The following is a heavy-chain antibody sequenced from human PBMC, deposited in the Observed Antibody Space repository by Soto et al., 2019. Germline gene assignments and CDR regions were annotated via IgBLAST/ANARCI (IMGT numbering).Heavy chain of an antibody. CDR1: GGTFVSSA. D-gene: IGHD2-8*01. V-gene: IGHV1-69*01. CDR3: AKKNPHGDSNKAWLDP. Sequence: QVQLLQSGAELREPGSSVRVSCTPSGGTFVSSAFAWVRQAPGGKIEWMGGIIPILGSTKYAEKFLGRLTIRADDSSWTAYLELSSLTFDDTAVYFCAKKNPHGDSNKAWLDPWGQGTLVTVST. J-gene: IGHJ5*02. CDR2: IIPILGST.